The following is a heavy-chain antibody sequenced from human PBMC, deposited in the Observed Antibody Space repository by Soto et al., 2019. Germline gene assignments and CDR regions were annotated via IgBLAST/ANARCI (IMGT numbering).Heavy chain of an antibody. CDR1: GYTFTSYG. J-gene: IGHJ5*02. CDR2: ISAYNGNT. V-gene: IGHV1-18*01. Sequence: ASVKVSCKASGYTFTSYGISWVRQAPGQGLEWMGWISAYNGNTNYAQKLQGRVTMTTDTSTSTAYMELRSLRSDDTAVYYCASVSKIGYCSGGSCYNSIWFDPWSQGTLVTVSS. D-gene: IGHD2-15*01. CDR3: ASVSKIGYCSGGSCYNSIWFDP.